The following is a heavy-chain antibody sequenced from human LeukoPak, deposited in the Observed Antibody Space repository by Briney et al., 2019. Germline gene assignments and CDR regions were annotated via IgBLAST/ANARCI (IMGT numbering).Heavy chain of an antibody. CDR3: ARSSGTGTFSY. D-gene: IGHD6-25*01. CDR1: GGSFSGYY. V-gene: IGHV4-34*01. J-gene: IGHJ4*02. Sequence: SETLSLTCAVYGGSFSGYYWSWIRQPPGKGLEWIGEINHSGSTNYNPSLKSRATISVDTSKNHFSLKMSSVTAADTAVYYCARSSGTGTFSYWGQGTLATVSS. CDR2: INHSGST.